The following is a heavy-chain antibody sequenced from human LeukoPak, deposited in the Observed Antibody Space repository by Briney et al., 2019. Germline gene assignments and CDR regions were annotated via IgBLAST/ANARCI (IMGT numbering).Heavy chain of an antibody. D-gene: IGHD3-22*01. V-gene: IGHV3-33*01. Sequence: GGSLRLSCAASGFTFSSYGMHWVRQAPGKGLEWVAVIWYDGTNKYYADSVKGRFTISRDSSKNTLYLQMNSLRAEDTAVYYCSRTGLDSSGFLTPWGQGTPGTVSP. CDR3: SRTGLDSSGFLTP. J-gene: IGHJ6*01. CDR2: IWYDGTNK. CDR1: GFTFSSYG.